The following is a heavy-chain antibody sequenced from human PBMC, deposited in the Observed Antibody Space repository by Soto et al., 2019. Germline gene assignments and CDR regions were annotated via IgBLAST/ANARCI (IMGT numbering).Heavy chain of an antibody. J-gene: IGHJ4*02. CDR1: GFTFSAYY. CDR2: ITGTGATT. V-gene: IGHV3-23*01. CDR3: AKFLSATLATFSQFDY. Sequence: GGSLRLSCTVSGFTFSAYYMTWVRRAPGKGLEWVSSITGTGATTYYADSVKGRFTISRDNSKNTLYLRLDNLRADDTAVYYCAKFLSATLATFSQFDYWGQGTQVTVS.